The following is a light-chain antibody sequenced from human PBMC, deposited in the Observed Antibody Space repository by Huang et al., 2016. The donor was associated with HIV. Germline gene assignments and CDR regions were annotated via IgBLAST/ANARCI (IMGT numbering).Light chain of an antibody. V-gene: IGKV3-15*01. CDR1: HSVTND. J-gene: IGKJ1*01. CDR3: QQYNDWPWT. Sequence: EIVMTQSPATLSVSPGERATLSCRASHSVTNDVAWYQQKPGQAPRLLIYGASNRATGIPAGFRGSGSGTDFTLTISSLQSEDFAVYYCQQYNDWPWTFGQGTKVEIK. CDR2: GAS.